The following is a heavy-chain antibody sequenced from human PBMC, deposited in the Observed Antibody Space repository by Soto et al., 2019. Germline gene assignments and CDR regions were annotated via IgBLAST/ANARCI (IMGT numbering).Heavy chain of an antibody. J-gene: IGHJ3*02. V-gene: IGHV3-21*01. CDR2: ISSSSSYI. CDR3: ARDSSGLRTDAFDI. D-gene: IGHD5-18*01. CDR1: GFTFSSYG. Sequence: PGASLRLSCAASGFTFSSYGMNWVRQAPGKWLEWVSSISSSSSYIYYADSVKGRFTISRDNAKNSLYLQMNSLRAEDTAVYYCARDSSGLRTDAFDIWGQGTMVTVSS.